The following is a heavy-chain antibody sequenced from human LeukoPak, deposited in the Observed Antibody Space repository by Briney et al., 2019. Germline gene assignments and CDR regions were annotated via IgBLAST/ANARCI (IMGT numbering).Heavy chain of an antibody. D-gene: IGHD6-19*01. Sequence: SETQSLTCTVSGGFISSSSYYWGWIRQPPGKGLEWFGCIYYSGRTYYNPSLKSRVTISVDTSKNQFSLKLSSVTAADTAVYYCARHGIAVAGSFDYWGQGTLVTVSS. CDR2: IYYSGRT. V-gene: IGHV4-39*01. J-gene: IGHJ4*02. CDR3: ARHGIAVAGSFDY. CDR1: GGFISSSSYY.